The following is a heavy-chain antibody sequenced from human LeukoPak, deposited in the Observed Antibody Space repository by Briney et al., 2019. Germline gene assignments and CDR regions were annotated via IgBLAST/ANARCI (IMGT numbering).Heavy chain of an antibody. J-gene: IGHJ4*02. CDR3: ARDGFDY. V-gene: IGHV3-64*01. CDR1: GFTFSSYA. Sequence: GGSLRLSCAASGFTFSSYAMHWVRQAPGKGLEYVSAISSNGGSTYYANSVKGRFTISRDNSKNTLYLQMGSLRAEDMAVYYCARDGFDYWGQGTLSPSPQ. CDR2: ISSNGGST.